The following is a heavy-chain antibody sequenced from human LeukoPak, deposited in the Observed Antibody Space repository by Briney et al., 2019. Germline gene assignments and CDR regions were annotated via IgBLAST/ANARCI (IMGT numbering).Heavy chain of an antibody. CDR2: IYPGDSDT. V-gene: IGHV5-51*01. D-gene: IGHD3-22*01. Sequence: GESLKISCKGSGYSSTSYWIGWVRQMPGKGLEWMGIIYPGDSDTRYSPSFQGQVTISADKSISNAYLQWSSLKASDTAMYYCAGGLAYYYDSSGYHPQHWGQGTLVTVSS. J-gene: IGHJ1*01. CDR3: AGGLAYYYDSSGYHPQH. CDR1: GYSSTSYW.